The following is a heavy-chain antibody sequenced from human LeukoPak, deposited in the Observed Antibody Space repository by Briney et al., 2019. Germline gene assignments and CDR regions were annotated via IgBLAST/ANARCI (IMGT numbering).Heavy chain of an antibody. CDR1: GFTFSSHA. D-gene: IGHD2-2*01. J-gene: IGHJ1*01. CDR3: AKVSVVPVAHAEYFQH. Sequence: GGSLRLSCSASGFTFSSHAMSWVRQAPGPGLERVTVISGSGVGTYYGDSVKGRFTISRDNSENTVYLHMSSLRAEDTAVYYCAKVSVVPVAHAEYFQHWGQGTLVTVSS. CDR2: ISGSGVGT. V-gene: IGHV3-23*01.